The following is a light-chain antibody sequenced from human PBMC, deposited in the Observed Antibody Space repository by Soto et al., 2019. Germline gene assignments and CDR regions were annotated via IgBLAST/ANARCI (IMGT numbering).Light chain of an antibody. CDR1: SSDVGGYNY. Sequence: QSVLTQPASMSGSPGQSITICCTGTSSDVGGYNYVSWYRQHPGKAPKLMIYDVNNRPSGVSNRFSGSKSGNTASLTISGLQAEDEADYYCSSHSSSSTLVVFGGGTKLTVL. CDR2: DVN. CDR3: SSHSSSSTLVV. V-gene: IGLV2-14*03. J-gene: IGLJ2*01.